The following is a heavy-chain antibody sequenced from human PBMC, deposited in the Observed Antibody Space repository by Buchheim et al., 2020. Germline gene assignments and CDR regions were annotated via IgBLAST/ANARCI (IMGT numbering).Heavy chain of an antibody. D-gene: IGHD3-10*01. CDR1: GFTFSNAW. Sequence: EVQLVESGGGLVKPGGSLRLSCAASGFTFSNAWMSWVRQAPGKGLEWVGRIKSKIDGGTTDYAAPVKGRFTISRDDSKNTLYLQMNSLKTEDTAVYYCTTQTGYGFDYWGQGTL. CDR2: IKSKIDGGTT. CDR3: TTQTGYGFDY. V-gene: IGHV3-15*01. J-gene: IGHJ4*02.